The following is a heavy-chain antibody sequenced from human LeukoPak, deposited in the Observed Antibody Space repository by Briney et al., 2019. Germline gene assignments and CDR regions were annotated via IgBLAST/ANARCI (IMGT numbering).Heavy chain of an antibody. CDR2: ISSTGSNI. D-gene: IGHD2-2*01. V-gene: IGHV3-48*03. J-gene: IGHJ4*02. CDR3: ARVTSYLHYFDN. Sequence: XGSLRLSCAASGFTFSTYEMNWVRQAPGKGLEWVSYISSTGSNIYYADSVKGRFTISRDNAKNSLYLLMNSLRAEDTAVYYCARVTSYLHYFDNWGQGTLVTVSS. CDR1: GFTFSTYE.